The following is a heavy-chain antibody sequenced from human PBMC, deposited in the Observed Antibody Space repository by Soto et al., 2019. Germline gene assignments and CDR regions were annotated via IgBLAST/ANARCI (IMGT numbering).Heavy chain of an antibody. CDR1: GFSLSNARMG. CDR2: IFSNDEK. Sequence: QVTLKESGPVLVKPTETLTLTCTVSGFSLSNARMGVSWIRQPPGKALEWLAHIFSNDEKSYSTSLKSRLTISXXTXKXXVVLTMNNMDPVDTATYYCARTHEQWLALSDAFDIWGQGTMVTVSS. D-gene: IGHD6-19*01. CDR3: ARTHEQWLALSDAFDI. V-gene: IGHV2-26*01. J-gene: IGHJ3*02.